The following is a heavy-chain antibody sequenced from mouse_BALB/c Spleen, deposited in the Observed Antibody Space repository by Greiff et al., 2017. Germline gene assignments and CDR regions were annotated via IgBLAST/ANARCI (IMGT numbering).Heavy chain of an antibody. V-gene: IGHV1-37*01. Sequence: EVQVVESGPELVKPGASVKISCKASGYSFTGYFMNWVKQSHGKSLEWIGRINPYNGDTFYNQKFKGKATLTVDKSSSTAHMELLSLTSEDSAVYYCGRDYGSSYDFDYWGQGTTLTVSS. CDR3: GRDYGSSYDFDY. D-gene: IGHD1-1*01. CDR2: INPYNGDT. J-gene: IGHJ2*01. CDR1: GYSFTGYF.